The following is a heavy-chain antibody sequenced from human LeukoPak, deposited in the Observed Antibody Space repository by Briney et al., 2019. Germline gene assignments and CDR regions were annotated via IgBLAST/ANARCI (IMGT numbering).Heavy chain of an antibody. J-gene: IGHJ4*02. D-gene: IGHD3-10*01. CDR1: GFTFSNAW. CDR3: TTLDLWFGEEKIDY. Sequence: GGSLRLSCAAFGFTFSNAWMSWVRQAPGKGLEWVGRIQSKTDSGTADYATPVKGRFTISRDDSKNTLYLQMNSLKTEDTAVYYCTTLDLWFGEEKIDYWGQGTLVTVSS. CDR2: IQSKTDSGTA. V-gene: IGHV3-15*01.